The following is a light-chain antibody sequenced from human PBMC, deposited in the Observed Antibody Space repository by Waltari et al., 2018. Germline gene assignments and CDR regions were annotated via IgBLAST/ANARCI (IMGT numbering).Light chain of an antibody. CDR3: ATWDDSLTAWV. Sequence: QSVLTQPPSTSGTPGQRVTISCSGSSSNIGPYYVYWYHQLPGTAPKLLIHRNNPVPSGVPARFSGSKSGTSASLAISGLRSEDEADYYCATWDDSLTAWVFGGGTKLTVL. CDR2: RNN. CDR1: SSNIGPYY. V-gene: IGLV1-47*01. J-gene: IGLJ3*02.